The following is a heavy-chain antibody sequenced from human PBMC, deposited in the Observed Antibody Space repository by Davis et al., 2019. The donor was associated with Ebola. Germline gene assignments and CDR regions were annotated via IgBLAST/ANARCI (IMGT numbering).Heavy chain of an antibody. V-gene: IGHV1-3*01. D-gene: IGHD2-2*01. CDR3: ARRPRYQPLPGWFDP. Sequence: AASVKVSCKASGYTFTSYAMHWVRQAPGQRLEWMGWINAGNGNTKYSQKFQGRVTITRDTSASTAYMELSSLRSEDTAVYYCARRPRYQPLPGWFDPWGQGTLVTVSS. J-gene: IGHJ5*02. CDR2: INAGNGNT. CDR1: GYTFTSYA.